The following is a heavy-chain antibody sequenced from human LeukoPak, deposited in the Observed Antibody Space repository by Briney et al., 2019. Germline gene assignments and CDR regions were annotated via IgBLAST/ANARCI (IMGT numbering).Heavy chain of an antibody. CDR2: IYYSGST. CDR1: GGSISSGDYY. J-gene: IGHJ3*02. V-gene: IGHV4-30-4*01. Sequence: SETLSLTCTVSGGSISSGDYYWSWLRQPPGKGLEWIGYIYYSGSTYYNPSLKSRVTISVDTSKNQFSLKLSSVTAADTAVYYCARRTGGAFDIWGQGTMVTVSS. CDR3: ARRTGGAFDI. D-gene: IGHD1-14*01.